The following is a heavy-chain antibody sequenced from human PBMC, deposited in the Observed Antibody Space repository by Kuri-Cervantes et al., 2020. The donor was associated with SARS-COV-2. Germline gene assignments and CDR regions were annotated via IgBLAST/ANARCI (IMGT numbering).Heavy chain of an antibody. CDR2: ISGSGGST. Sequence: GGSLRLSCAASGFTFSSYAMSWVRQAPGKGLEWVSAISGSGGSTYYADSVKGRFTISRDNSKNTLYPQMNNLRAEDTAVYYCAKDLCSSTSCSTYDAFDIWGQGTMVTVSS. CDR1: GFTFSSYA. CDR3: AKDLCSSTSCSTYDAFDI. J-gene: IGHJ3*02. V-gene: IGHV3-23*01. D-gene: IGHD2-2*01.